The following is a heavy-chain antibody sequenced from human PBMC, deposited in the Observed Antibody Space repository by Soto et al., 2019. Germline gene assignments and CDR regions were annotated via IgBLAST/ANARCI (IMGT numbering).Heavy chain of an antibody. V-gene: IGHV2-5*02. Sequence: QITLKESGPTLVRPTQTLTLPCTLSGFSLSTRGVGVGWIRQPPGKALEWLGLIYWDDDKRYSSSLKSRLTITKATSKNKVVLTMTNLAPGDTATYYWAHRGSSGKLDYWGQGSLVTVSS. J-gene: IGHJ4*02. CDR2: IYWDDDK. D-gene: IGHD6-19*01. CDR1: GFSLSTRGVG. CDR3: AHRGSSGKLDY.